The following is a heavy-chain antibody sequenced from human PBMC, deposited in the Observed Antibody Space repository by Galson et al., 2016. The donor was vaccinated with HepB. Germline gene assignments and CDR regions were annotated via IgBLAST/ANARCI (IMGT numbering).Heavy chain of an antibody. D-gene: IGHD1-26*01. Sequence: SETLSLTCTVSGGYISTSFWSWIRQPPGKGLEWIGYVSYRGTTDYNSSLKSRVTISVDASKNQVSLKLTSVSAADAAVYYCARDRSGSYYTFDIWGQGTTVTVSS. CDR2: VSYRGTT. CDR1: GGYISTSF. V-gene: IGHV4-59*01. J-gene: IGHJ3*02. CDR3: ARDRSGSYYTFDI.